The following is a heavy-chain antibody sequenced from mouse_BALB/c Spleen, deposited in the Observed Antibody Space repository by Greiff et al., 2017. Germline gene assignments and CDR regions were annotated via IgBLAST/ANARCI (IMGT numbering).Heavy chain of an antibody. CDR2: IYPGSGNT. D-gene: IGHD2-14*01. J-gene: IGHJ3*01. V-gene: IGHV1-63*01. Sequence: QVQLKESGAELVRPGTSVKISCKASGYAFTNYWLGWVKQRPGHGLEWIGDIYPGSGNTYYNEKFKGKATLTADKSSSTAYMQLSSLTSEDSAVYFCARSTGYDWFAYWGQGTLVTVSA. CDR1: GYAFTNYW. CDR3: ARSTGYDWFAY.